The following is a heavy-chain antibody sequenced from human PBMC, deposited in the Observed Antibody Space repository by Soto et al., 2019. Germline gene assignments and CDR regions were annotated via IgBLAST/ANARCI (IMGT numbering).Heavy chain of an antibody. J-gene: IGHJ6*02. CDR3: ARGFNWNYGNYYYYYYGMDV. Sequence: SETVSLTCAAYGGSFSGYYWSWIRQPPGKGLEWIGEINHSGSTNYNPSLKSRVTISVDTSKNQFSLKLSSVTAADTAVYYCARGFNWNYGNYYYYYYGMDVWGQGTTVTVS. V-gene: IGHV4-34*01. D-gene: IGHD1-7*01. CDR2: INHSGST. CDR1: GGSFSGYY.